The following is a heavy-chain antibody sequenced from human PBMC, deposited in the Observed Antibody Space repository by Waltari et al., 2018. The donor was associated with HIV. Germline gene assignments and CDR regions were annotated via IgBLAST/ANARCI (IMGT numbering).Heavy chain of an antibody. V-gene: IGHV3-7*01. CDR2: IKGDESEK. CDR3: ARFFLGRPELDFDY. Sequence: EVQLVQSGGGLVQPGGSLTVACAASGFSFNTYWMSWIRQGPGKGLGWGDNIKGDESEKYYVDSLEGRFTISRDNAENSVYLQMNSLGAEDTAVYYCARFFLGRPELDFDYWGQGTLVTVSS. D-gene: IGHD1-7*01. J-gene: IGHJ4*02. CDR1: GFSFNTYW.